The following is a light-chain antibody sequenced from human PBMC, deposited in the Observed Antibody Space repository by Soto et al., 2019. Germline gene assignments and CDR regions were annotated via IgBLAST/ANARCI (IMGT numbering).Light chain of an antibody. CDR2: DVT. J-gene: IGLJ2*01. CDR1: SSDVGVYNY. Sequence: QSVLTQPRSVSGSPGQSVTISCNGTSSDVGVYNYVSWYQQHPGKAPKLIIYDVTKRPSGVPDRFSGSKSANTASLIISGLQAADEAEYYCCCCSYADSSSFRVLFGGGTKLTVL. CDR3: CSYADSSSFRVL. V-gene: IGLV2-11*01.